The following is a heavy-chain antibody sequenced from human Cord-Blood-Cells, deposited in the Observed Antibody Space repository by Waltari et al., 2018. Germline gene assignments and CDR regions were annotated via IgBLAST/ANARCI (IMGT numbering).Heavy chain of an antibody. Sequence: QVQLVQSGAEVKKPGASVKVSCKVSGYTLTELSMHWVRQAPGKGLEWMGGFDPEDGETIYAQKFQGRVTMTEVTSTDTAYMELGSLRSEDTAVYYCATDRITMVRGVNDAFDIWGQGTMVTVSS. CDR1: GYTLTELS. V-gene: IGHV1-24*01. D-gene: IGHD3-10*01. CDR2: FDPEDGET. CDR3: ATDRITMVRGVNDAFDI. J-gene: IGHJ3*02.